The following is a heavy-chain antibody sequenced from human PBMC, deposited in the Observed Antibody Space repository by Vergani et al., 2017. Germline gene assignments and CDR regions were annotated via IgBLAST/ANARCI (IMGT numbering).Heavy chain of an antibody. CDR1: GYTFTSYG. D-gene: IGHD3-3*01. CDR3: ARIRFLDTIRGYYYYGMDV. Sequence: QVQLVQSGAEVKKPGASVKVSCKASGYTFTSYGISWVRQAPGQGLEWMGWISTYNGNTNYAQKLQGRVTMTTDTSTSTAYMELRSLRSDDTAVYYCARIRFLDTIRGYYYYGMDVWGQGTTVTVSS. CDR2: ISTYNGNT. J-gene: IGHJ6*02. V-gene: IGHV1-18*01.